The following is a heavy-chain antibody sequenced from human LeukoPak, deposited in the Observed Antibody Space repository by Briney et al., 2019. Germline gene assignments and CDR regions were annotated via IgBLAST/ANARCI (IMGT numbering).Heavy chain of an antibody. V-gene: IGHV1-69*04. CDR2: IIPILGIA. CDR1: GGTFSSYA. D-gene: IGHD3-10*01. CDR3: ARRHSMGLSSYGSGSYYNDIGAFDI. J-gene: IGHJ3*02. Sequence: ASVKVSCKASGGTFSSYAISWVRQAPGQGLEWMGRIIPILGIANYAQKFQGRVTITADKSTSTAYMELSSLRAEDTAVYYCARRHSMGLSSYGSGSYYNDIGAFDIWGQGTMVTVSS.